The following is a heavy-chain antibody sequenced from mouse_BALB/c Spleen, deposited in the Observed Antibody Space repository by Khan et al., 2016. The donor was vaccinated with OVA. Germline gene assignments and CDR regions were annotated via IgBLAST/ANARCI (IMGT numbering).Heavy chain of an antibody. Sequence: ELEESGPGLVKPSQSLSLTCTVTGYSITSDYAWNWIRQFPGNTLEWMGDISYSGSTNYNPSLKSRISINRDTSKNQFILQLNSVTTEDTATYYCARDGSRYNYAMDYWGQGTSVTVSS. V-gene: IGHV3-2*02. CDR1: GYSITSDYA. J-gene: IGHJ4*01. CDR2: ISYSGST. D-gene: IGHD2-3*01. CDR3: ARDGSRYNYAMDY.